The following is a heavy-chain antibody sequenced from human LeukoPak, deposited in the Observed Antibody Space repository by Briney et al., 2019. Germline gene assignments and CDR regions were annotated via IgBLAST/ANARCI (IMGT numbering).Heavy chain of an antibody. V-gene: IGHV1-18*01. D-gene: IGHD3-10*01. Sequence: ASVKVSCKASGYTFTSYGISWVRQAPGQGLEWMGWISAYNGNTKYAQKLQGRVTKTTDTSTSTAYMELRSLRSDDTAVYYCARDLGLLVRGVIGYWGQGTLVTVSS. CDR1: GYTFTSYG. CDR2: ISAYNGNT. CDR3: ARDLGLLVRGVIGY. J-gene: IGHJ4*02.